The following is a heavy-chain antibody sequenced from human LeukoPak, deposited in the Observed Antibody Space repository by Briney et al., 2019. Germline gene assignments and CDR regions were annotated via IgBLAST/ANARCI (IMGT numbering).Heavy chain of an antibody. D-gene: IGHD3-10*01. CDR3: ARDWVAGVPFDAFDI. J-gene: IGHJ3*02. Sequence: GGSLRLSCAASRFTLSGYWMSWVRQAPGKGLEWVANIKEDGSETYYVDSVKGRFTISRDNAKNSLYLHMNSLTAEDTAMYYCARDWVAGVPFDAFDIWGQGTMVSVSS. CDR2: IKEDGSET. V-gene: IGHV3-7*01. CDR1: RFTLSGYW.